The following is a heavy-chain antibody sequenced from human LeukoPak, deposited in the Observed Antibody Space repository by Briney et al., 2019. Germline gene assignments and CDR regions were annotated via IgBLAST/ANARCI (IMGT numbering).Heavy chain of an antibody. V-gene: IGHV4-59*08. Sequence: SETLSLTCTVSGGSMSNFYWSWIRQPAGKGLEWIGYIFYSGSTNYNPSLKSRVTISVDTSKNQFSLKLTSVTAADTAVYYCARGGTMSTVPLWGQGTLVTVSS. CDR3: ARGGTMSTVPL. D-gene: IGHD4-17*01. CDR2: IFYSGST. CDR1: GGSMSNFY. J-gene: IGHJ4*02.